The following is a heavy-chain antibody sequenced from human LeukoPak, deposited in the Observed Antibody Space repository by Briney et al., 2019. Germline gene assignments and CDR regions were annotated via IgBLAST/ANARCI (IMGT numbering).Heavy chain of an antibody. D-gene: IGHD2-2*01. CDR3: AKGNIYCSTTSCFFHY. CDR2: ISGSGGST. Sequence: GESLRLSCAASGFTFSSYAMSRVRQAPGKGLEWVSTISGSGGSTYYADSVKGRFTISRDNSKNTLYLHMNSLLAEDSAVHYCAKGNIYCSTTSCFFHYWGQGTLVTVSS. J-gene: IGHJ4*02. CDR1: GFTFSSYA. V-gene: IGHV3-23*01.